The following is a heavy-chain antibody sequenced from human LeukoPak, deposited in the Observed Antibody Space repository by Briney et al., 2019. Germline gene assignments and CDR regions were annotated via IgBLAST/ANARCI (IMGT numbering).Heavy chain of an antibody. CDR3: ARLVGWPYRYYYDY. CDR1: GGSTSSNNYY. Sequence: SETLSLTCSVSGGSTSSNNYYWGWIRQPPGKGLEWIGNIYYSGSTHDNPSLKSRVTISVDTSKNQFSLKLSSATAADTAVYYCARLVGWPYRYYYDYWGQGTLITVSS. V-gene: IGHV4-39*01. CDR2: IYYSGST. J-gene: IGHJ4*02. D-gene: IGHD2-15*01.